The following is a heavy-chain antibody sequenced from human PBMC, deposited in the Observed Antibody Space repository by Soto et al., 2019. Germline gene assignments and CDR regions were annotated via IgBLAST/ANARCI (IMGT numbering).Heavy chain of an antibody. D-gene: IGHD3-16*02. CDR3: ARLSVERLRPGQSLDS. CDR2: ISGGAGTT. CDR1: GFNFRNYA. J-gene: IGHJ4*02. V-gene: IGHV3-23*01. Sequence: GGSLRLSCTASGFNFRNYAMIWVRQAPGKGLEWVSGISGGAGTTNYADSVQGRFTISRDNSKNTLYLQMNSLRAEDTAIYHCARLSVERLRPGQSLDSWCQGTLVTVSS.